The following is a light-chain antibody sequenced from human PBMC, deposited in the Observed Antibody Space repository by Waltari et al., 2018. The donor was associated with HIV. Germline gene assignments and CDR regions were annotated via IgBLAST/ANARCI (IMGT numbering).Light chain of an antibody. CDR1: QSVSSS. CDR2: GAS. CDR3: QHYNTWPQT. Sequence: EIVMTQSSATLSVSPGERVTLSCRASQSVSSSLVWYQFKPGQAPRLLIHGASNRASGVAARFSGSGSGTEFTLTISSLQSEDVAVYYCQHYNTWPQTFGQGTKVEIK. J-gene: IGKJ1*01. V-gene: IGKV3-15*01.